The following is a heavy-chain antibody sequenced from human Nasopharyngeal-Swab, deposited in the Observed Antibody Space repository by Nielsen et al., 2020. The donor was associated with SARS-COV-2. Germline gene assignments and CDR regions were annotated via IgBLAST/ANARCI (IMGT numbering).Heavy chain of an antibody. J-gene: IGHJ1*01. CDR1: GGSISSGDYY. D-gene: IGHD3-10*01. Sequence: SETLSLTCTVSGGSISSGDYYWSWIRQPPGKGLEWIGYIYYSGSTYYNPSLKSRVTISVDTSKNQFSLKLSSVTAADTAVYYCASFHGSGSYWSGAEYFQHWGQGTLVTVSS. V-gene: IGHV4-30-4*01. CDR3: ASFHGSGSYWSGAEYFQH. CDR2: IYYSGST.